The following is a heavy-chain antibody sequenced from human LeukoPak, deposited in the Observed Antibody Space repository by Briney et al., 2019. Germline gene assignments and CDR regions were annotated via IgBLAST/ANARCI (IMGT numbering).Heavy chain of an antibody. D-gene: IGHD1-26*01. Sequence: ASVKVSCKTSEYTFTGYYMHWVRQAPGQGLEWMGWINPNGGDTNYAQKFQGRVTMTRDTSISTAYMELSRLRSDDTAVYYCARGPFGGATTIDYWGQGTLVTVSS. CDR3: ARGPFGGATTIDY. CDR1: EYTFTGYY. J-gene: IGHJ4*02. CDR2: INPNGGDT. V-gene: IGHV1-2*02.